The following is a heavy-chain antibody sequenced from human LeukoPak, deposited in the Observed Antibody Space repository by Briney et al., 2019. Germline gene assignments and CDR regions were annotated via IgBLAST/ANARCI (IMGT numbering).Heavy chain of an antibody. CDR2: ISGSGGST. CDR3: AVANPYTSGWYYFDY. CDR1: GFTFSSYA. D-gene: IGHD6-19*01. V-gene: IGHV3-23*01. Sequence: GGSLRLSCAASGFTFSSYAMSWVRQAPGKGLEWVSAISGSGGSTYYADSVKGRFTISRDNSGNTLYLQINSLRAEDTAAYYCAVANPYTSGWYYFDYWGQGTLVTVSS. J-gene: IGHJ4*02.